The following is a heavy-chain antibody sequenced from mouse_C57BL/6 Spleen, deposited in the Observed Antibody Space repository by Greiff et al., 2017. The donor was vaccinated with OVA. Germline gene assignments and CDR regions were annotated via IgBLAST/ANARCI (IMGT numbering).Heavy chain of an antibody. V-gene: IGHV1-53*01. CDR3: ARYGRLYAMDY. CDR1: GYTFTSYW. J-gene: IGHJ4*01. D-gene: IGHD1-1*01. CDR2: INPSNGGT. Sequence: QVQLQQPGTELVKPGASVKLSCKASGYTFTSYWMHWVKQRPGQGLEWIGNINPSNGGTNYNEKFKSKATLTVDKSSSTAYMQLSSLPSEDFAVYYCARYGRLYAMDYRGQGTSVTVSS.